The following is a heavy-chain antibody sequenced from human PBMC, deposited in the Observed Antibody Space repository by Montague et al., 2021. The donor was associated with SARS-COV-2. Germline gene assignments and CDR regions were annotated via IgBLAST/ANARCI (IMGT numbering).Heavy chain of an antibody. CDR1: GDSISNSNW. CDR3: VRGGTMTVVVFDY. CDR2: IFRSGDS. V-gene: IGHV4-4*02. J-gene: IGHJ4*02. D-gene: IGHD3-22*01. Sequence: SETLSLTCTVSGDSISNSNWWTWVRQSPGRGLEWIGEIFRSGDSNYNPPLKSRVTMLVDMSGNQFSLSLSNVTAADTAIYYCVRGGTMTVVVFDYWGQGTLVTVSS.